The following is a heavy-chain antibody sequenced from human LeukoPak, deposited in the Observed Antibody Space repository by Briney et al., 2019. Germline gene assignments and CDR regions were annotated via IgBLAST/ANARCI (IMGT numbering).Heavy chain of an antibody. V-gene: IGHV4-31*03. Sequence: PSQTLSLTCTVSGGSISSGGYYWNWIRQHPEKGLEWIENIDSSENTYHNPSLKTRVTISVDTYNNQFSLKLSSVTAADTAVYYCARDSIGYYGSGNFEHWGQGTLVTVSS. CDR3: ARDSIGYYGSGNFEH. J-gene: IGHJ4*02. CDR2: IDSSENT. D-gene: IGHD3-10*01. CDR1: GGSISSGGYY.